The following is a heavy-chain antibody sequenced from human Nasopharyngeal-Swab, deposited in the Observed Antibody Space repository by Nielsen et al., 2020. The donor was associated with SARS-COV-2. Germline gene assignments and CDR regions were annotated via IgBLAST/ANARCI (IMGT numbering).Heavy chain of an antibody. J-gene: IGHJ5*02. D-gene: IGHD5-24*01. CDR2: TEQDGSEK. V-gene: IGHV3-7*01. CDR1: GITFSNFW. Sequence: GESLKISCAASGITFSNFWMSWVRQAPGRGLEWVADTEQDGSEKHYADSVTGRFTISRDNAKNSLYLQMNRLRVDDTAVYYCASERYGPEGPATHHWGQGILVTVSS. CDR3: ASERYGPEGPATHH.